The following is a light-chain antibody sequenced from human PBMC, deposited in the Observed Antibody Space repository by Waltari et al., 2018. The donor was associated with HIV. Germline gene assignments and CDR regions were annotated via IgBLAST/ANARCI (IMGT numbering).Light chain of an antibody. CDR2: GAS. CDR3: QQLYPIT. CDR1: QGISSY. J-gene: IGKJ5*01. Sequence: DIQLTQSPSFLSASVGDRVTITCRASQGISSYLAWYQQKAGKAPKLLIFGASTLQSGVPSRFSGSGSGTEFTLTISSLQPEDFATYYCQQLYPITFGQGTRLEIK. V-gene: IGKV1-9*01.